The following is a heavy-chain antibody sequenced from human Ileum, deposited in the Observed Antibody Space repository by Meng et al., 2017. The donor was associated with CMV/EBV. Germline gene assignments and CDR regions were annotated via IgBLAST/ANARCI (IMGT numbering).Heavy chain of an antibody. V-gene: IGHV4-30-4*08. Sequence: QFQRRELGPRLVKPAQTLSPTCNVSGGSIINDNYFWSWIRQPPGKGLEFLGYKKYSGTAYYSPSLQNRLSISFDTSKNQFSLDLTSMTAADTAVYYCAREVITPAESDGFDVWGQGTMVTVSS. J-gene: IGHJ3*01. D-gene: IGHD3-10*01. CDR1: GGSIINDNYF. CDR2: KKYSGTA. CDR3: AREVITPAESDGFDV.